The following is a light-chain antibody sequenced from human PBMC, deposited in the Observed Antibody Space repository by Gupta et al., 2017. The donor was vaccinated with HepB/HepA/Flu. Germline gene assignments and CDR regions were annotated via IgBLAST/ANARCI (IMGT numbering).Light chain of an antibody. V-gene: IGKV1-5*03. Sequence: DIQMTQSPSTLSASVGDKVTITCRASQGINDWLAWYQQKPGKAPTVVIYKASTLQRGVPSRFSGSGFGTEFTLTISSLQPDDFATYYCQHYNTYPWTFGQGTKVEI. CDR3: QHYNTYPWT. CDR1: QGINDW. CDR2: KAS. J-gene: IGKJ1*01.